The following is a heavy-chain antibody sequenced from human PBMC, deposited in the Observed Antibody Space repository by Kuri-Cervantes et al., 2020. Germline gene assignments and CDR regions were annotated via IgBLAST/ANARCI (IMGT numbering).Heavy chain of an antibody. Sequence: SETLSLTCTVSGGSISGYHWNWIRQPPGKALEWIGYIFYSGITNYSPSLKNRLTISVDTSKNQFSLKLSSVTAADTAVYYCAREEVFWNAFDIWGQGTMVTVSS. CDR2: IFYSGIT. D-gene: IGHD1-1*01. CDR3: AREEVFWNAFDI. V-gene: IGHV4-59*01. J-gene: IGHJ3*02. CDR1: GGSISGYH.